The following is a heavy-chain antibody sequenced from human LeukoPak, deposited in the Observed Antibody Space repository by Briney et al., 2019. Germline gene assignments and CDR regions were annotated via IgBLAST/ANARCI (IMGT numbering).Heavy chain of an antibody. V-gene: IGHV3-53*01. CDR1: GFTLSSNY. J-gene: IGHJ4*02. CDR3: ARSLMVRGVLFDY. D-gene: IGHD3-10*01. CDR2: IYSGGST. Sequence: GGSLRLSCAASGFTLSSNYMSWVRQAPGKGLEWVSVIYSGGSTYYSDSVRGRFTISRHNSKNTLYLQMNSLRAEHTAVYYCARSLMVRGVLFDYWGQGTLVTVSS.